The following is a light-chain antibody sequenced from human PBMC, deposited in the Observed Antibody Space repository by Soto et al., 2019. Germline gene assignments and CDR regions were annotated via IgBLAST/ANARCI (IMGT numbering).Light chain of an antibody. Sequence: QSALTQPASVSGSPGQSITISCTGTSGDVGSYSPVSWDQQLPGKAPKLMIYGVTKRPSGVSNRFSGSKSGNTGSLTISGHQAEDEAEYYCWFNASDDTFFLFGTGTKLTVL. CDR1: SGDVGSYSP. CDR3: WFNASDDTFFL. CDR2: GVT. J-gene: IGLJ1*01. V-gene: IGLV2-23*02.